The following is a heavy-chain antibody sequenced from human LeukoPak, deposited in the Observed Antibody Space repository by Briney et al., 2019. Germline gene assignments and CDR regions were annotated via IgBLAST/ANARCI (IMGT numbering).Heavy chain of an antibody. CDR2: IKQDGSEK. CDR1: GFTFSSYW. V-gene: IGHV3-7*01. J-gene: IGHJ3*02. D-gene: IGHD3-16*01. CDR3: ARDRAFGGVIGAFDI. Sequence: GGSLRLSCAASGFTFSSYWMSWVRQAPGKGLEWVGNIKQDGSEKYYVDSAKGRFTISRDNAKNSLYLQMNSLRAGDTAVYYCARDRAFGGVIGAFDIWGQGTMVTVSS.